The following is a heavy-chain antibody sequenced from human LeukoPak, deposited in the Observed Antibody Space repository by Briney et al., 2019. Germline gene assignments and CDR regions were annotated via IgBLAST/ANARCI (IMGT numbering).Heavy chain of an antibody. D-gene: IGHD2-21*01. V-gene: IGHV3-48*04. J-gene: IGHJ6*03. Sequence: GGSLRLSCAASGFTFSDYSMNWVRQAPGKGLEWVSFISTGSRTIQYADSVKGRFTISRDNAKNLLFLQMNSLRAEDTAVYYCVRVRIPSMKSYFMDVWAKGTTVTVSS. CDR2: ISTGSRTI. CDR3: VRVRIPSMKSYFMDV. CDR1: GFTFSDYS.